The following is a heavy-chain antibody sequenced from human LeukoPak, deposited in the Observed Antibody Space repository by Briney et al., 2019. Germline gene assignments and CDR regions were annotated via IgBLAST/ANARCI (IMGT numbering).Heavy chain of an antibody. V-gene: IGHV3-21*01. Sequence: GGSLRLSCAASGFTFSSYSMNWVRQAPGKGLEWVSSISNSSSYIYYADSVKGRFTISRDNAKNSLYLQMNSLRAEDTAVYYCARPLRLAARPSHYYYGMDVWGQGTTVTVSS. J-gene: IGHJ6*02. CDR3: ARPLRLAARPSHYYYGMDV. D-gene: IGHD6-6*01. CDR2: ISNSSSYI. CDR1: GFTFSSYS.